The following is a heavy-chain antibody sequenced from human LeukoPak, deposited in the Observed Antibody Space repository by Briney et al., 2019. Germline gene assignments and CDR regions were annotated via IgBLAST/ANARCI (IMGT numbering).Heavy chain of an antibody. D-gene: IGHD6-19*01. CDR2: IYYSGST. CDR1: GGSISSYY. CDR3: AREEVAGIDY. Sequence: SETLSLTCTVSGGSISSYYWSWIRQPPGKGLEWIGYIYYSGSTNYNPSLKSRVTISVDTSKNQFSPKLSSVTAADTAVYYCAREEVAGIDYWGQGTLVTVSS. V-gene: IGHV4-59*01. J-gene: IGHJ4*02.